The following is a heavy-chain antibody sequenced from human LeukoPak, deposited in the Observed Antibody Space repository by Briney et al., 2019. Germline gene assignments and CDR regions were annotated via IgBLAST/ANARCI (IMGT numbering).Heavy chain of an antibody. CDR2: KKHEGSEKQDGSEK. J-gene: IGHJ6*03. V-gene: IGHV3-7*01. CDR1: GFIFSQYW. CDR3: ARSGRGVDSFYFYMDV. Sequence: GGPQRLSCAASGFIFSQYWMSGLRQAPGKGVEWVANKKHEGSEKQDGSEKNYVDSVKGRFTISRDNAKNSLYLQMNSLRAEDTAVYYCARSGRGVDSFYFYMDVWGKGTTVTVSS. D-gene: IGHD3-10*01.